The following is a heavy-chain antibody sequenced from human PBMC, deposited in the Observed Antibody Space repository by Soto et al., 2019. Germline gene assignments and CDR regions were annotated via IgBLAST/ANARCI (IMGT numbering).Heavy chain of an antibody. CDR2: IYYSGST. V-gene: IGHV4-31*03. CDR1: GGSISSGGYY. D-gene: IGHD6-6*01. Sequence: SETLSLTCTVSGGSISSGGYYWSWIRQHPGKGLEWIGYIYYSGSTYYNPSLKSRVTISVDTSKNQFSLKLSSVTAADTAVYYCAREPRSRHYFDYWGQGTLVTVSS. CDR3: AREPRSRHYFDY. J-gene: IGHJ4*02.